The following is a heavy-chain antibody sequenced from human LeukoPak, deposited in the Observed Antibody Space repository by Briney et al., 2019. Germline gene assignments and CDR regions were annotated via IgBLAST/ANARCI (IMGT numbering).Heavy chain of an antibody. Sequence: PGGSLRLSCVASGFTFSSYWMSWVRQAPGEGLEWVANIKQDGSEKYYVDSVKGRFTISRDNAKNSLYLQMNSLRAEDTAVYYCARGYSGSYWGQGTLVTVSS. J-gene: IGHJ4*02. V-gene: IGHV3-7*01. CDR3: ARGYSGSY. CDR1: GFTFSSYW. CDR2: IKQDGSEK. D-gene: IGHD1-26*01.